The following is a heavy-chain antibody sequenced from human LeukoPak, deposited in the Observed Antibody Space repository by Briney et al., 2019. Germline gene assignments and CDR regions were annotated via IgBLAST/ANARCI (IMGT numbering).Heavy chain of an antibody. CDR2: IYSGGSA. J-gene: IGHJ4*02. CDR1: GFTVSSNY. V-gene: IGHV3-66*02. CDR3: ARDLRLTTIFGVVSN. D-gene: IGHD3-3*01. Sequence: GGSLKLSCAASGFTVSSNYMSWVRQAPGKGLEWVSVIYSGGSAYYADSVKGRFTISRDNSKNTLYLQMNSLGPEDTAVYYCARDLRLTTIFGVVSNWGQGTLVTVSP.